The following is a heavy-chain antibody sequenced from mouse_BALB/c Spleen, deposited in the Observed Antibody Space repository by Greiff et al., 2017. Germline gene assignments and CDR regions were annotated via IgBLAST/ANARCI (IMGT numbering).Heavy chain of an antibody. J-gene: IGHJ4*01. V-gene: IGHV2-9*02. CDR2: IWAGGST. D-gene: IGHD2-4*01. CDR1: GFSLTSYG. CDR3: ARVGITTAYAMDY. Sequence: QVQLQQSGPGLVAPSQSLSITCTVSGFSLTSYGVHWVRQPPGKGLEWLGVIWAGGSTNYNSALMSRLSISKDNSKSQVFLKMNSLQTDDTAMYYCARVGITTAYAMDYWGQGTSVTVSS.